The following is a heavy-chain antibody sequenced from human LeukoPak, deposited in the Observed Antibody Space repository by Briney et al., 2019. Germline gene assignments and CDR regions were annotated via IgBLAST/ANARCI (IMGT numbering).Heavy chain of an antibody. CDR1: GGTFSGHA. CDR3: PRLTRRDFTVTPEDY. V-gene: IGHV1-69*13. Sequence: SVKVSCKASGGTFSGHAISWVRQAPGQGLEWMGGIIPVSGTANYAQNFQGRVTITADESTSTAYMELSSLRSEDTAVYYCPRLTRRDFTVTPEDYWGQGTLVTVFS. D-gene: IGHD4-17*01. CDR2: IIPVSGTA. J-gene: IGHJ4*02.